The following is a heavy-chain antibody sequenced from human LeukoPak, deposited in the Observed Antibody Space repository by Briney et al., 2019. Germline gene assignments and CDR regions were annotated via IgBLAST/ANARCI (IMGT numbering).Heavy chain of an antibody. CDR3: ARDGSGWSRYYFDY. J-gene: IGHJ4*02. D-gene: IGHD6-19*01. Sequence: PSETLFLICTVSGGSISSYFWSWFRQPAGKGLEWIGRIYTSGSTYYNPSLKSRVTMSVDTSKNQFSLKLSSVTAADTAVYYCARDGSGWSRYYFDYWGQGTLVTVSS. CDR2: IYTSGST. CDR1: GGSISSYF. V-gene: IGHV4-4*07.